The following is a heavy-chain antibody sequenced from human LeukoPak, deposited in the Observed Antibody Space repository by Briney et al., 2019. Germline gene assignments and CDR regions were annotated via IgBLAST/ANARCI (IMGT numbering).Heavy chain of an antibody. V-gene: IGHV3-23*01. Sequence: AVGSLRLSCAASGFTFSTYAMSWVRLALGKGLEWVSTISGSGTSTYYADSVKGRFTISRDSSKSTLFLQMDSLRDEDSAVYYCAKDPVIAAAGTGWYYFDYWGQGTLVTVSS. CDR3: AKDPVIAAAGTGWYYFDY. J-gene: IGHJ4*02. CDR2: ISGSGTST. CDR1: GFTFSTYA. D-gene: IGHD6-13*01.